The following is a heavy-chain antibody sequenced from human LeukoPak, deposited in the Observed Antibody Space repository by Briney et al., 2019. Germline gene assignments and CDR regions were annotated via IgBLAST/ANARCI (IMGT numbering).Heavy chain of an antibody. CDR1: GGSISSYY. V-gene: IGHV4-59*08. Sequence: PSETLSLTCTVSGGSISSYYWSWIRQPPGKGLEGMGYIYYSGSTNYNPSLKSRVTISVDTSKNQFSLKLSSVTAADTAVYYCARGGDYDILSLGYNWFDPWGQGTLVTVSS. CDR3: ARGGDYDILSLGYNWFDP. D-gene: IGHD3-9*01. J-gene: IGHJ5*02. CDR2: IYYSGST.